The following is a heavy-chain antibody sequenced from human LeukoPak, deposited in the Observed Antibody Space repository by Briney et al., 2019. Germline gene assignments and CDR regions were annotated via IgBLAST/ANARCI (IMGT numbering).Heavy chain of an antibody. D-gene: IGHD3-10*01. J-gene: IGHJ4*02. CDR1: GDSIRRNY. V-gene: IGHV4-59*08. CDR2: IHYSGNT. CDR3: AAYRSGTHYNSYYFDD. Sequence: PSETLSLTCSISGDSIRRNYWSWIRQPPGKGLEWIGYIHYSGNTNYNPSLKSRVSISVDTSKSQFSLKLTSVTAADTAVYYCAAYRSGTHYNSYYFDDWGQGTLVTVSS.